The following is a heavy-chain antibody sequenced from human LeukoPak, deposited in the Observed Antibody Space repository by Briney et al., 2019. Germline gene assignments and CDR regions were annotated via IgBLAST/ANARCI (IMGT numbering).Heavy chain of an antibody. J-gene: IGHJ4*02. D-gene: IGHD4-17*01. CDR2: IKQDGSEK. V-gene: IGHV3-7*04. CDR1: GFTFSSYW. CDR3: ARAPTTVTTYGVVYYFDY. Sequence: GGSLRLSCAASGFTFSSYWMSWVRQAPGKGLEWVANIKQDGSEKYYVDSVKGRFTISRDNAKNSLYPQMNSLRAEDTAVYYCARAPTTVTTYGVVYYFDYWGQGTLVTVSS.